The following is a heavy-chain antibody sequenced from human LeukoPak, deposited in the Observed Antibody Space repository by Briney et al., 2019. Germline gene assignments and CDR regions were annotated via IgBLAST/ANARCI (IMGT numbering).Heavy chain of an antibody. CDR3: ARADSNYYYGMDV. Sequence: PSETLSLTCTVSGGPVSSGSYYWSWIRQPPGKGLEWIGYIYYSGSTNYNPSLKSRVTISVDTSKNQFSLKLSSVTAADTAVYYCARADSNYYYGMDVWGQGTTVTVSS. V-gene: IGHV4-61*01. J-gene: IGHJ6*02. D-gene: IGHD4-11*01. CDR1: GGPVSSGSYY. CDR2: IYYSGST.